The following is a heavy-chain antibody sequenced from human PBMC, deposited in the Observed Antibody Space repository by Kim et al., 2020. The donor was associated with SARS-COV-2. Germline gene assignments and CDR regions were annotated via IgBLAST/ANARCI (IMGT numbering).Heavy chain of an antibody. V-gene: IGHV1-3*01. D-gene: IGHD7-27*01. CDR3: AAGDMGWRY. CDR2: GNT. J-gene: IGHJ4*02. Sequence: GNTKYSQKFQGRVTITRDTSASTAYMELSSLRSEDTAVYYCAAGDMGWRYWGQGTLVTVSS.